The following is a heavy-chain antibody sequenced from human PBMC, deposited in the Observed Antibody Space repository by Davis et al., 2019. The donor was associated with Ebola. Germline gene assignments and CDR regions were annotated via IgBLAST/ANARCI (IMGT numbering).Heavy chain of an antibody. V-gene: IGHV3-30-3*01. D-gene: IGHD2-15*01. J-gene: IGHJ3*02. CDR1: GFTFSSYW. Sequence: GGSLRLSCAASGFTFSSYWISWVRQAPGKGLEWVAVISYDGSNKYYADSVKGRFTISRDNSKNTLYLQMNSLRAEDTAVYYCARDTQTIWGQGTMVTVSS. CDR3: ARDTQTI. CDR2: ISYDGSNK.